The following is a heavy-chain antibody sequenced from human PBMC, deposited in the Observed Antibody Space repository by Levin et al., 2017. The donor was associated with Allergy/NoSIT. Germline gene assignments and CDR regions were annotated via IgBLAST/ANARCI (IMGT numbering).Heavy chain of an antibody. D-gene: IGHD6-6*01. Sequence: PGGSLRLSCAASGFTFSSYSMNWVRQAPGKGLEWVSYISSSSSTIYYADSVKGRFTISRDNAKNSLYLQMNSLRAEDTAVYYCAREGGSLAARLKGRYYYGMDVWGQGTTVTVSS. J-gene: IGHJ6*02. CDR3: AREGGSLAARLKGRYYYGMDV. V-gene: IGHV3-48*01. CDR1: GFTFSSYS. CDR2: ISSSSSTI.